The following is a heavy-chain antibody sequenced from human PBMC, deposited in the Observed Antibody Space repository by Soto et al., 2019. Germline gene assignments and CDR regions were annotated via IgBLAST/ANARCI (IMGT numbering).Heavy chain of an antibody. D-gene: IGHD2-21*01. CDR3: ASEYCTGNSCYSRIFDY. J-gene: IGHJ4*02. CDR1: GFTFSRYS. Sequence: PGGSLRLSCEGSGFTFSRYSMNWVRQAPGKGLEWVASISSTSTYIYYGDFVKGRFSIARGNAKNSLYLQMDSLRDEDTALYYCASEYCTGNSCYSRIFDYWGQGTLVTVSS. V-gene: IGHV3-21*01. CDR2: ISSTSTYI.